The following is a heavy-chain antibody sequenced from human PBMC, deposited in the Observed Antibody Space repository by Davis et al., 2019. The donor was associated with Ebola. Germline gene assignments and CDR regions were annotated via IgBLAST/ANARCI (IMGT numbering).Heavy chain of an antibody. CDR3: ARDPPNYCSSTSCYAFDI. J-gene: IGHJ3*02. CDR1: GGSISSYY. Sequence: SETLSLTCTASGGSISSYYWNWIRQPPGKGLEWIGYIYYSGSTNYNPSLKSRVTISVDTSKNQFSLKLSSVTAADTAVYYCARDPPNYCSSTSCYAFDIWGQGTMVTVSS. D-gene: IGHD2-2*01. CDR2: IYYSGST. V-gene: IGHV4-59*12.